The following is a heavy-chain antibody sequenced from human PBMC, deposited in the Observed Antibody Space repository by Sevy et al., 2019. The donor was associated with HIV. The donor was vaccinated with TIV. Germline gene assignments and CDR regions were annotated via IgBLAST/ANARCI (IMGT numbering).Heavy chain of an antibody. CDR1: GFTFSDHY. CDR2: TRNKADGYTT. V-gene: IGHV3-72*01. CDR3: ATHAGIAAAGRVFDY. D-gene: IGHD6-13*01. Sequence: GGSLRLSCVASGFTFSDHYMEWVRQAPGKGLEWVGRTRNKADGYTTEYASSVEGRFTISREESKNSRYVQMNSLKAEDTAVSYCATHAGIAAAGRVFDYWGQGTLVTVSS. J-gene: IGHJ4*02.